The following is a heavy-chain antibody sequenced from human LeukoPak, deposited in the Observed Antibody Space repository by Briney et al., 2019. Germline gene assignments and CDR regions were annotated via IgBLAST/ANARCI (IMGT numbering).Heavy chain of an antibody. J-gene: IGHJ3*01. D-gene: IGHD4-17*01. V-gene: IGHV3-11*01. Sequence: GGSLRLSCVASGLTFSDTNLAWIRQAPGKGLEWISYIRRVPTDLYYADSVKGRFTITRDNAKNSLYLQMNSLRAEDTANYYCARRARDFGDSHAFDVWGQETMVTVSS. CDR1: GLTFSDTN. CDR3: ARRARDFGDSHAFDV. CDR2: IRRVPTDL.